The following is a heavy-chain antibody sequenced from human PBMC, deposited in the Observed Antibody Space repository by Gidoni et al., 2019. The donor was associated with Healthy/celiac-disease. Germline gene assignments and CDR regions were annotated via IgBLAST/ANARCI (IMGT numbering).Heavy chain of an antibody. CDR2: INPSGGST. CDR1: GSTFTRYY. D-gene: IGHD5-12*01. CDR3: AREKVEMATITPFDY. V-gene: IGHV1-46*01. J-gene: IGHJ4*02. Sequence: QVQLVHSGAEVQNPGDSVKVSCLASGSTFTRYYMHWVRQAPGQGLEWKGVINPSGGSTSYAQKCKGRVTMTRDTSTSTVYMELSSLRSEDTAVYYCAREKVEMATITPFDYWGQGTLVTVAS.